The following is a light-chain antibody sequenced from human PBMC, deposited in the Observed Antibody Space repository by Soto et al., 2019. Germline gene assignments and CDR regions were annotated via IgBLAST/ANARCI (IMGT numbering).Light chain of an antibody. CDR3: SSYTSSSRYV. CDR2: EVS. V-gene: IGLV2-14*01. CDR1: RSDVGGYNY. J-gene: IGLJ1*01. Sequence: TQAASVSGSPGQSITISCTGTRSDVGGYNYVSWYQQHPGKAPKLMIYEVSNRPSGVSNRFSGSKSGNTASLTISGLQAEDEADYYCSSYTSSSRYVFGTGTKVTVL.